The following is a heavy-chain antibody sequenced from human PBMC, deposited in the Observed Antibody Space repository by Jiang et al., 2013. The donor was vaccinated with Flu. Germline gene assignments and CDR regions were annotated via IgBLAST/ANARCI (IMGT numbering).Heavy chain of an antibody. D-gene: IGHD6-6*01. Sequence: SGAEVKKPGASVKVSCKASGYIFTGHFIHWVRQAPGQGLEWMGWINPVSGDAKSAQKFQGWVTMTRDTSITTAYMELSRLKSDDTAMYFCARDSESSGAFDIWGQGTMVTVSS. J-gene: IGHJ3*02. CDR1: GYIFTGHF. CDR3: ARDSESSGAFDI. CDR2: INPVSGDA. V-gene: IGHV1-2*04.